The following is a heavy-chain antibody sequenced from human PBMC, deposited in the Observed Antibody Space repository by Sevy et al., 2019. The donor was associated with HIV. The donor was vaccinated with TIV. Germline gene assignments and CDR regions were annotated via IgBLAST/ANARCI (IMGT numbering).Heavy chain of an antibody. CDR1: GFSFNTYA. J-gene: IGHJ4*02. D-gene: IGHD7-27*01. CDR3: AKTLGAIASPFDY. V-gene: IGHV3-23*01. Sequence: EGSLRLSCAASGFSFNTYAMTWVRQAPGKGLEWVSVISNSGDRTYYADSVKGRFTISRDNSKNTLYLQMISLRAEDTAVYYCAKTLGAIASPFDYRGQGTLVTVSS. CDR2: ISNSGDRT.